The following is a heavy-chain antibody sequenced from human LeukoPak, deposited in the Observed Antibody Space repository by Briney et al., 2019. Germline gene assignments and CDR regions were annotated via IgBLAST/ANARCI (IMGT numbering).Heavy chain of an antibody. V-gene: IGHV3-64*01. CDR3: ARSHTVTTYYFDY. Sequence: GGSLRLSCAASGFTFSSYAMHWVRQAPGKGLEYVSAISSNGGSTYYANSVKGRFTISRDNSKSTLYLQMGSLRAEDMAVYYCARSHTVTTYYFDYWGQGTLVTVSS. CDR1: GFTFSSYA. J-gene: IGHJ4*02. CDR2: ISSNGGST. D-gene: IGHD4-17*01.